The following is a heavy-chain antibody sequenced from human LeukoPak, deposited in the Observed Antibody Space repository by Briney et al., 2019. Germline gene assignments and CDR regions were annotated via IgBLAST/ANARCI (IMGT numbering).Heavy chain of an antibody. Sequence: SETLSLTCTVSGGSISSSSYYWGWIRQPPGKGLEWIGSIYYSGSTYYNPSLKSRVTISVDTSKNQFSLKLSSVTAADTAVYYCATPYYYDSSGGHFGYWGQGTLVTVSS. CDR1: GGSISSSSYY. V-gene: IGHV4-39*01. D-gene: IGHD3-22*01. CDR3: ATPYYYDSSGGHFGY. CDR2: IYYSGST. J-gene: IGHJ4*02.